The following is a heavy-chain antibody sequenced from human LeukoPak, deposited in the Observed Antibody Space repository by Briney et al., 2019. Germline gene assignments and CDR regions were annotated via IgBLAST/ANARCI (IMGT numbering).Heavy chain of an antibody. D-gene: IGHD6-6*01. J-gene: IGHJ6*02. V-gene: IGHV3-48*03. CDR1: GFIFSSYE. CDR3: ARGPGVAARERVGYYYYGMDV. CDR2: ISSSGSTI. Sequence: GSLRLSCAASGFIFSSYEMNWVRHAPGKGLEWVSYISSSGSTIYYADSVKGRFTISRDNAKNSLYLQMNSLRAEDTAVYYCARGPGVAARERVGYYYYGMDVWGQGTTVTVSS.